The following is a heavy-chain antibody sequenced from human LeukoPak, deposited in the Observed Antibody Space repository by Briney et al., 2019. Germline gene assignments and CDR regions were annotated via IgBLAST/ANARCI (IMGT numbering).Heavy chain of an antibody. D-gene: IGHD1-14*01. V-gene: IGHV3-23*01. J-gene: IGHJ3*02. CDR1: GFTFSSYA. CDR3: AKDRLNSGAFDI. Sequence: GGSLRLSCAASGFTFSSYAMSWVRQAPGKGLEWVSAISGSGGSTYYADSVKGRFTISTDNSKNTLYLQMNSLRAEDTAVYYCAKDRLNSGAFDIWGQGTMVTVSS. CDR2: ISGSGGST.